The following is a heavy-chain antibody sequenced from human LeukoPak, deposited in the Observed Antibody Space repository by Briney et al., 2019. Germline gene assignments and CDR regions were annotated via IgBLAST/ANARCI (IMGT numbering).Heavy chain of an antibody. V-gene: IGHV3-7*01. Sequence: GGSLRLSCAASGFTFGVSWMSWVRQAPGKGLEWVGNIKEDGGVKNYVDSVKGRLTISRDNAKSSLLLQMNNLRVEDTAVYYCVKDRGWNTFDYWGQGTLVTVSS. CDR2: IKEDGGVK. CDR1: GFTFGVSW. J-gene: IGHJ4*02. CDR3: VKDRGWNTFDY. D-gene: IGHD1/OR15-1a*01.